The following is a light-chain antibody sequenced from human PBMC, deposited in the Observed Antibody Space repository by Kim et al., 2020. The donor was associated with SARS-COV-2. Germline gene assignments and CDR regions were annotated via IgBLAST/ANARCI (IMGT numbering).Light chain of an antibody. CDR2: KAS. J-gene: IGKJ2*01. CDR1: ESINIW. CDR3: LQYDSPMYT. Sequence: GDTATLTCRACESINIWCAWYQQKTGKAPHLPIFKASHLHNGVPSRVSGSGAGTEFSLTISSLQPDDFATYYCLQYDSPMYTFGQGTKLEI. V-gene: IGKV1-5*03.